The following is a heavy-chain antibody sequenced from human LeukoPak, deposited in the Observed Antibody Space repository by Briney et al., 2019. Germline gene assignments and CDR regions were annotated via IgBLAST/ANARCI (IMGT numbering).Heavy chain of an antibody. Sequence: GSLRLSCAASGFIFSSYGMHWVRQAPGKGLEWVAFIRYDGSNKYYADSVKGRFTISRDNSKNTLYLQMNSLRAEDTAVYYCAKVIPVRYSKGPYYFDYWGQGTLVTVSS. CDR1: GFIFSSYG. J-gene: IGHJ4*02. V-gene: IGHV3-30*02. D-gene: IGHD2-15*01. CDR2: IRYDGSNK. CDR3: AKVIPVRYSKGPYYFDY.